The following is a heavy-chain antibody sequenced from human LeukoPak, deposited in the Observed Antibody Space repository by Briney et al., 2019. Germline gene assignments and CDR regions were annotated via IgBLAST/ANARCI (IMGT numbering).Heavy chain of an antibody. J-gene: IGHJ5*01. V-gene: IGHV1-69*05. CDR1: GGTFSTYT. CDR2: IIPMFGTT. CDR3: ARAPGHCSSASCRYNWFDS. D-gene: IGHD2-2*01. Sequence: SVKVSCKASGGTFSTYTISWVRQAPGQGLEWMGGIIPMFGTTNYAQKFQGRVTITTDEYTSTAYMELRSLRSEDTAVYYCARAPGHCSSASCRYNWFDSWGQGTLVTVSS.